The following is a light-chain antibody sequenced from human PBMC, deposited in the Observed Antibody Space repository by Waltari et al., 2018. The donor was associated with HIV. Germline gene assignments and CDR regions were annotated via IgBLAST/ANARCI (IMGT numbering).Light chain of an antibody. V-gene: IGLV2-11*01. Sequence: QSALTQPRSVSGSPGQSVTISCTGTSSDVGDYNYVSWYQQHPAKAPKLMIFDVNKRPSGVPDRFSGSKSGNTASLTISGLQAEDEADYYCCSYADDYTWVFCGGTKLTVL. CDR3: CSYADDYTWV. J-gene: IGLJ3*02. CDR1: SSDVGDYNY. CDR2: DVN.